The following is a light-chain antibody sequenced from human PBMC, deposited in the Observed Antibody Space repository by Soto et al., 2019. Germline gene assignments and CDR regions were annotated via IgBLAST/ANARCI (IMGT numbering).Light chain of an antibody. J-gene: IGKJ1*01. CDR2: GIS. Sequence: EIVLTQSPGTLSLSPGERATLSCRASHTISSSYLAWYQQKPGQAPRLLMYGISRRATGIPDRFSGSGSGTDFTLTISRLEPGDFAVYYCQQYAISPWTFGRGTKVDIK. CDR1: HTISSSY. V-gene: IGKV3-20*01. CDR3: QQYAISPWT.